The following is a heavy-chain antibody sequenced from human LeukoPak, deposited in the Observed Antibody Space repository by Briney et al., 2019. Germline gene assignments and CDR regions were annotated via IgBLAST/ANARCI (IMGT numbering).Heavy chain of an antibody. J-gene: IGHJ6*04. CDR1: GGSFSGYY. Sequence: SETLSLTCAVYGGSFSGYYWSWIRQPPGKGLEWIGEINHSGSTNYNPSLKSRVTISVGTSKNQFSLKLSSVTAADTAVYYCATCSTSCYRKKNGVDVWGKGTTVTVSS. CDR3: ATCSTSCYRKKNGVDV. CDR2: INHSGST. V-gene: IGHV4-34*01. D-gene: IGHD2-2*01.